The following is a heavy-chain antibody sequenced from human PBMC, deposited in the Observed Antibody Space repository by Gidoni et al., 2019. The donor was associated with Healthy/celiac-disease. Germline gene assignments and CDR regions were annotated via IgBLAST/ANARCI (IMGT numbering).Heavy chain of an antibody. CDR3: ARDEDGRYYYYGMDV. Sequence: QVQLIQSGAAVQKPGASVKASCNASGCTFTGCYMHWVRQAPGQGLEWMGWINPNRGGTNYAQKFQGRVTMTRDTSISTAYMELSRLRSDDTAVYYCARDEDGRYYYYGMDVWGQGTTVTVSS. CDR1: GCTFTGCY. V-gene: IGHV1-2*02. CDR2: INPNRGGT. J-gene: IGHJ6*02. D-gene: IGHD1-26*01.